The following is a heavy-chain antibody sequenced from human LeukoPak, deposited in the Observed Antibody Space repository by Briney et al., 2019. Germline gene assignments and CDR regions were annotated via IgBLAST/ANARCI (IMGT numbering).Heavy chain of an antibody. CDR3: TRDLSIDYYY. D-gene: IGHD3-22*01. Sequence: GGSLRLSCAASGFTFSSSSMNWVRQAPGKGLEWVSSISSNSYHIFHADSVKGRFTTSRDNAKNSLYLQMNGLRAEDTAVYYCTRDLSIDYYYWGQGTLVTVSS. V-gene: IGHV3-21*06. CDR2: ISSNSYHI. J-gene: IGHJ4*02. CDR1: GFTFSSSS.